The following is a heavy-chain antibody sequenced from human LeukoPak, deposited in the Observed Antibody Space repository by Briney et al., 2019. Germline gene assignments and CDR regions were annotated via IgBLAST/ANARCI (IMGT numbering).Heavy chain of an antibody. J-gene: IGHJ4*02. CDR3: ARAKPIAAAADY. V-gene: IGHV3-21*01. D-gene: IGHD6-13*01. CDR2: ISSSSSYI. CDR1: GFTFSSYS. Sequence: PGGSLRLSCAASGFTFSSYSMNWVRQAPGKGLEWVSSISSSSSYIYYADSVKGRFTISRDNAKNSLYLQMNSLRAEDTAVYYCARAKPIAAAADYWGQGTLVTVSS.